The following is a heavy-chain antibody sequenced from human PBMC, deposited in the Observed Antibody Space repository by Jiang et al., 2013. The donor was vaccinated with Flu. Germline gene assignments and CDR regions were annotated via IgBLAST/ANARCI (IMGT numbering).Heavy chain of an antibody. V-gene: IGHV1-46*01. CDR2: GGST. D-gene: IGHD6-13*01. J-gene: IGHJ6*02. Sequence: GGSTSYAQKFQGRVTMTRDTSMSTVYMELSSLRSEDTAVYYCARETPSYSSSWYRGLGYYYYGMDVWGQGTTVTVSS. CDR3: ARETPSYSSSWYRGLGYYYYGMDV.